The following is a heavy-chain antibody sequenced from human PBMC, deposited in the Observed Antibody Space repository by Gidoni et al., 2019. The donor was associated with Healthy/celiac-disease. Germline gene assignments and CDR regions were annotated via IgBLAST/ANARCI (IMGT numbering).Heavy chain of an antibody. CDR3: AREGGVAVAGTTYWFDP. V-gene: IGHV1-69*01. J-gene: IGHJ5*02. CDR1: GGTFSSYA. D-gene: IGHD6-19*01. Sequence: QVQLVQSGAEVKKPGSSVKVSCTASGGTFSSYAISWVRPAPGQGLEWMGGIIPIFGTANYAQKFQGRVTITADESTSTAYMELSSLRSEDTAVYYCAREGGVAVAGTTYWFDPWGQGTLVTVSS. CDR2: IIPIFGTA.